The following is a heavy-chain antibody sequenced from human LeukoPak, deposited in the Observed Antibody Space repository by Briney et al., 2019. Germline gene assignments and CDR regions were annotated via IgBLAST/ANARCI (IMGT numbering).Heavy chain of an antibody. J-gene: IGHJ4*02. D-gene: IGHD6-19*01. CDR3: ARRVAVAGQGNYFDY. CDR2: IYYSGST. Sequence: SETLSLTCTVSGGSISSSSYYWGWIRQPPGKGLEWIGCIYYSGSTYYNPSLKSRVTISVDTSKNQFSLKLSSVTAADTAVYYCARRVAVAGQGNYFDYWGQGTLVTVSS. V-gene: IGHV4-39*01. CDR1: GGSISSSSYY.